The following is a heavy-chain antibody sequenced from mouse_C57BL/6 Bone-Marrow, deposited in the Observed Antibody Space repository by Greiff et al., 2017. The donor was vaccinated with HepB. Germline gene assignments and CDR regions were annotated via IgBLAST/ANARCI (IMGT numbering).Heavy chain of an antibody. CDR2: INPNNGGT. CDR3: ARRIYDYALGAMDY. CDR1: GYTFTDYN. V-gene: IGHV1-18*01. Sequence: EVQLQQSGPELVKPGASVKIPCKASGYTFTDYNMDWVKQSHGKSLEWIGDINPNNGGTIYNQKFKGKATLTVDKSSSTAYMELRSLTSEDTAVYYCARRIYDYALGAMDYWGQGTSVTVSS. J-gene: IGHJ4*01. D-gene: IGHD2-4*01.